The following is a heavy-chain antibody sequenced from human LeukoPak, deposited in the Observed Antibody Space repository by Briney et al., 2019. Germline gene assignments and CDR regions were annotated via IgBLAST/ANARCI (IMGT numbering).Heavy chain of an antibody. CDR3: ARVSSGLADYFDY. Sequence: SVKVSCKASGGTFSSYAISWVRQAPGQGLEWMGRIIPIFGTANYAQKFQGRVTITTDESTSTAYMELSSLRSEDTAVYYFARVSSGLADYFDYWGQGTLVTVSS. J-gene: IGHJ4*02. D-gene: IGHD3-22*01. V-gene: IGHV1-69*05. CDR1: GGTFSSYA. CDR2: IIPIFGTA.